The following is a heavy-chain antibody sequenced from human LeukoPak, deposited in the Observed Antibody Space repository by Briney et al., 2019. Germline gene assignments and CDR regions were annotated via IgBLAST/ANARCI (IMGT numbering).Heavy chain of an antibody. D-gene: IGHD3-22*01. CDR3: ARRINYYDSGGYYYVRYFDS. V-gene: IGHV3-30-3*01. CDR1: GFTFSSYA. Sequence: PGRSLRLSCAASGFTFSSYAMHWVRQAPGKGLEWVAVISYDGSNKYYADSVKGRFTISRDNSKNTLYLQMNSLRAEDTAVYYCARRINYYDSGGYYYVRYFDSWGQGTLVTVSS. J-gene: IGHJ4*02. CDR2: ISYDGSNK.